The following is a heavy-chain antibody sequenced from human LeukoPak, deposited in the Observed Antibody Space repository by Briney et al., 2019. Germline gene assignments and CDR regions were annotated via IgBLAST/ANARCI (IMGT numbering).Heavy chain of an antibody. J-gene: IGHJ4*02. CDR3: ARVFSGYYSGFDY. CDR1: GGSSGGNY. CDR2: IDHSGST. D-gene: IGHD3-22*01. V-gene: IGHV4-34*01. Sequence: SETLSLTCAVYGGSSGGNYWSWARQPPGKGLEWIGEIDHSGSTNYNPSLKSRVTISVDTSKNQFSLKLSSVTAADTAVYYCARVFSGYYSGFDYWGQGTLVTVSS.